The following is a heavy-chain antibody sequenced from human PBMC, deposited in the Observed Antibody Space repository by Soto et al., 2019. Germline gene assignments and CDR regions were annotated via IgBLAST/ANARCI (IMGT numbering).Heavy chain of an antibody. V-gene: IGHV4-34*01. Sequence: SSETLSLTCAVYGGSFSGYYWTWIRQPPGTGLEWIGEINHSGSTNYNPSLKSRVTISVDTSKNQFSLKLTSVTAADTAVYYCARRYGSAFDCWWQGRMGTVSS. D-gene: IGHD3-10*01. CDR1: GGSFSGYY. CDR3: ARRYGSAFDC. CDR2: INHSGST. J-gene: IGHJ3*01.